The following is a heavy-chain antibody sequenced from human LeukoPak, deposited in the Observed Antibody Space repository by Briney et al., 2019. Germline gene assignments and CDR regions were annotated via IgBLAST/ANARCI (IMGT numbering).Heavy chain of an antibody. CDR3: AKDAAYSSGHFDY. Sequence: PGGSLRLSCAASGFTFDDYAMHWVRQAPGKGLEWVSSISWNSGSIGYADSVKGRFTISRDNAKNSLYLQMNSLRVEDTALYFCAKDAAYSSGHFDYWGQGTLVTVSS. V-gene: IGHV3-9*01. J-gene: IGHJ4*02. CDR1: GFTFDDYA. D-gene: IGHD3-22*01. CDR2: ISWNSGSI.